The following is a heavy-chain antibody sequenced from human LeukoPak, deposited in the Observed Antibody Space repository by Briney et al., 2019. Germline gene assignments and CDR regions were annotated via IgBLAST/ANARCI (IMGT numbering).Heavy chain of an antibody. Sequence: PSETLSLTCAVYGGSFSGYYWSWIRQPPGKGLEWVGEINHSGSTNYNPSLKSRVTISVDTSKNQFSLKLSSVTAADTAVYYCSRAPRRSGYYSQSWYFDLWGRGTLVTVSS. J-gene: IGHJ2*01. CDR2: INHSGST. V-gene: IGHV4-34*01. CDR1: GGSFSGYY. CDR3: SRAPRRSGYYSQSWYFDL. D-gene: IGHD3-22*01.